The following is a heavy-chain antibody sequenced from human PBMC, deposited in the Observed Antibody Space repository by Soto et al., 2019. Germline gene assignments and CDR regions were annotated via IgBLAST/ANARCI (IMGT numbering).Heavy chain of an antibody. J-gene: IGHJ4*02. Sequence: QVHLVQSATEVKNPGASVKVSCRASGYTFTNYGISWVRQAPGQGLEWMGWITTYNDDTNYAPKFQDRVTMTTDTSTSTAYMELRTLRSDDTAVYFCARGTTSSWTFWGQGTLVTVS. CDR1: GYTFTNYG. CDR3: ARGTTSSWTF. V-gene: IGHV1-18*01. D-gene: IGHD6-13*01. CDR2: ITTYNDDT.